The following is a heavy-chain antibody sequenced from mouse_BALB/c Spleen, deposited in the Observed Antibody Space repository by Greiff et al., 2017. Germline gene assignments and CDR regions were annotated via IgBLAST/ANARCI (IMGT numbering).Heavy chain of an antibody. CDR1: GFNFNDTY. D-gene: IGHD1-1*01. Sequence: EVQLQQSGAELVKPGASVKLSCTASGFNFNDTYMHWVKQRPEQGLEWIGRIDPANGNTKYDPKFQGKATITADTSSNTAYLQLSSLTSEDTAVYYCARDYGSSHWYFDVWGAGTTVTVSS. CDR3: ARDYGSSHWYFDV. J-gene: IGHJ1*01. CDR2: IDPANGNT. V-gene: IGHV14-3*02.